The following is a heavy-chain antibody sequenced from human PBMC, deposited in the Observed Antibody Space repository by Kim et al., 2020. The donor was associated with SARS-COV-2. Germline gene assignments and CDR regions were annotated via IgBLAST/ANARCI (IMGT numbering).Heavy chain of an antibody. CDR2: ISYDGSNK. J-gene: IGHJ4*02. CDR1: GFTFSSYA. D-gene: IGHD3-10*01. Sequence: GGSLRLSCAASGFTFSSYATHWVRQAPGKGLEWVAVISYDGSNKYYADSVKGRFTISRDNSKNTLYLQMNSLRAEDTAVYYCARDQDYYGSGSYLPQDYWGQGTLVTVSS. CDR3: ARDQDYYGSGSYLPQDY. V-gene: IGHV3-30*04.